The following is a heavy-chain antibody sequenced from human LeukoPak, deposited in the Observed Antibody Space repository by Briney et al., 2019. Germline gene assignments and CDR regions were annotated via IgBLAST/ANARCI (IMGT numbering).Heavy chain of an antibody. CDR2: IRSKANSYAT. J-gene: IGHJ4*02. Sequence: GGSLRLSCAASGSTFSGSAMHWVRQASGKGLEWVGRIRSKANSYATAYAASVKGRFTISRDDSKNTAYLQMNSLKTEDTAVYYCTRHVHPYYYGSWGQGTLVTVSS. CDR3: TRHVHPYYYGS. D-gene: IGHD3-10*01. V-gene: IGHV3-73*01. CDR1: GSTFSGSA.